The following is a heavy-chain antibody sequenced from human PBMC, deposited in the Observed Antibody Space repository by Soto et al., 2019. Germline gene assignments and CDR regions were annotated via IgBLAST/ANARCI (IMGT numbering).Heavy chain of an antibody. J-gene: IGHJ6*02. D-gene: IGHD6-13*01. Sequence: ASVKVSCKASGYTFTSYDINWVRQATGQGLEWMGWMNPNSGNTGYAQKFQGRVTMTRNTSISTAYMELSSLRSEDTAVYYCARGFLIAAAGANYYYGMDVWGQGTTVTVSS. V-gene: IGHV1-8*01. CDR3: ARGFLIAAAGANYYYGMDV. CDR1: GYTFTSYD. CDR2: MNPNSGNT.